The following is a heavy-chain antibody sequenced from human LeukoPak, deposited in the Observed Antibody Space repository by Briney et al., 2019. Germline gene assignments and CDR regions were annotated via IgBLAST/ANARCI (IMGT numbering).Heavy chain of an antibody. Sequence: ASVKVSCKASGYTFTSYYMHWVRQAPGQGLEWMGIINPSGGSTSYAQRFQGRVTMTRDTSTSTVYMELSSLRSEDTAVYYCARPLAAAGTGGLDWGQGTLVTVSS. D-gene: IGHD6-13*01. CDR2: INPSGGST. V-gene: IGHV1-46*01. J-gene: IGHJ4*02. CDR1: GYTFTSYY. CDR3: ARPLAAAGTGGLD.